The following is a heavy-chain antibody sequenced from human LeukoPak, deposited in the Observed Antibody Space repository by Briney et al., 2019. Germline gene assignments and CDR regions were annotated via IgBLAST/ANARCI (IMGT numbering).Heavy chain of an antibody. CDR1: GFTFSSYA. CDR2: ISGSGGST. CDR3: AKAGGYYYYYMDV. V-gene: IGHV3-23*01. Sequence: GGSLRLSCAASGFTFSSYAMSRVRQAPGKGLEWVSAISGSGGSTYYADSVKGRFTISRDNSKNTLYLQMNSLRAEDTAVYYCAKAGGYYYYYMDVWGKGTTVTISS. J-gene: IGHJ6*03.